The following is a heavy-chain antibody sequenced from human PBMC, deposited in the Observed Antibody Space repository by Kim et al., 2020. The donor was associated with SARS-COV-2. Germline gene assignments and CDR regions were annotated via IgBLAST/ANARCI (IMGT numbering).Heavy chain of an antibody. Sequence: SVKVSCKASGFTFTSSAVQWVRQARGQRLEWIGWIVVGSGNTNYAQKFQERVTITRDMSTSTAYMELSSLRSEDTAVYYCAAEVASYGGNSGGHYYYYYGMDVWGQGTTVTVSS. J-gene: IGHJ6*02. D-gene: IGHD4-17*01. CDR2: IVVGSGNT. CDR3: AAEVASYGGNSGGHYYYYYGMDV. V-gene: IGHV1-58*01. CDR1: GFTFTSSA.